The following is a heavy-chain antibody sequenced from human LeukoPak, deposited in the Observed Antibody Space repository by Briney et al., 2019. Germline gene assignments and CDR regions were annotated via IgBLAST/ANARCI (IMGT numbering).Heavy chain of an antibody. CDR2: IIPIFGTA. J-gene: IGHJ4*02. D-gene: IGHD3-22*01. V-gene: IGHV1-69*05. CDR3: ARDQRYYYDSSGYYHFDY. Sequence: ASVKVSCKASGGTFSSYAISWVRQAPGQGLEWMGGIIPIFGTANYAQKLQGRVTITTDESTSTAYMELSSLRSEDTAVYYCARDQRYYYDSSGYYHFDYWGQGTLVTVSS. CDR1: GGTFSSYA.